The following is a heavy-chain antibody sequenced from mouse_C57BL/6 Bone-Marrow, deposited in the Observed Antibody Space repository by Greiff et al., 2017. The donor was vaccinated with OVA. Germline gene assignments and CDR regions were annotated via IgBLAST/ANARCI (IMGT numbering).Heavy chain of an antibody. V-gene: IGHV1-59*01. CDR2: IDPSDSYT. CDR3: ARERRAGTHYAMDY. CDR1: GYTFTSYW. J-gene: IGHJ4*01. D-gene: IGHD4-1*01. Sequence: QVQLQQPGAELVRPGTSVKLSCKASGYTFTSYWMHWVKQRPGQGLEWIGVIDPSDSYTNYNQKFKGKATLTVDTSSSPAYMQLSSLPSEDSAVYYCARERRAGTHYAMDYWGQGTSVTVSS.